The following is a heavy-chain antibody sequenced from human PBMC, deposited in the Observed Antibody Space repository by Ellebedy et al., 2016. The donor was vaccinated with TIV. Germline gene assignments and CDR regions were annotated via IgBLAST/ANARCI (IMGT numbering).Heavy chain of an antibody. CDR3: ATFNQYYTYLGV. Sequence: SETLSLTXTVSGDSISSSSDYWVWIRQPPGKGPAWIGTISNRDRTDYNPSPKSRVFILVDASKNQFFLKLTSVTAADTAVYYCATFNQYYTYLGVWGKGTTVIVSS. D-gene: IGHD1-14*01. CDR2: ISNRDRT. J-gene: IGHJ6*03. V-gene: IGHV4-39*01. CDR1: GDSISSSSDY.